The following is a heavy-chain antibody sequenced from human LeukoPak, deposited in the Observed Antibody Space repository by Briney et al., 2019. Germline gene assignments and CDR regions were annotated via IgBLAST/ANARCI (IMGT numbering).Heavy chain of an antibody. J-gene: IGHJ4*02. V-gene: IGHV3-15*01. CDR1: GFTFSNAW. CDR3: TTPLFWSGYSDY. CDR2: IKSKTDGGTT. Sequence: GGSLRLSCAASGFTFSNAWMSWVRQAPGKGLEWVGRIKSKTDGGTTDYAAPVKGRFTISRDDSKNTLYLQMNSLRTEDTAVYYCTTPLFWSGYSDYWGQGTLVTVSS. D-gene: IGHD3-3*01.